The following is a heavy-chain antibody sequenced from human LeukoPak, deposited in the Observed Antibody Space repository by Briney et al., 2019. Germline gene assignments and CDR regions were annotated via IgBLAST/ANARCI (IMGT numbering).Heavy chain of an antibody. CDR3: ARLYSGSIDS. CDR1: GDSISTSNSY. Sequence: SETLSLTCTVSGDSISTSNSYWGWIRQPPGKGLEWIGSIYYSGNTYYNASLKSQVTISVDTSKNQFSLKLSSVTAADTAVYYCARLYSGSIDSWGQGTLVTVSS. V-gene: IGHV4-39*01. D-gene: IGHD1-26*01. J-gene: IGHJ4*02. CDR2: IYYSGNT.